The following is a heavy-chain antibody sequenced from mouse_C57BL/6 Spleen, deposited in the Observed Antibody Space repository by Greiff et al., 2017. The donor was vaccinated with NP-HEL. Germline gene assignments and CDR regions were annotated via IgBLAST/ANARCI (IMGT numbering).Heavy chain of an antibody. CDR1: GYTFTSYW. V-gene: IGHV1-7*01. J-gene: IGHJ2*01. D-gene: IGHD1-1*01. CDR2: INPSSGYT. CDR3: ARDASGSSFDY. Sequence: VQLQQSGAELAKPGASVKLSCKASGYTFTSYWMHWVKQRPGQGLEWIGYINPSSGYTKYNQKFKDKATLTADKSSSTAYMQLSSMTYEDSAVYDGARDASGSSFDYWGQGTTLTVSS.